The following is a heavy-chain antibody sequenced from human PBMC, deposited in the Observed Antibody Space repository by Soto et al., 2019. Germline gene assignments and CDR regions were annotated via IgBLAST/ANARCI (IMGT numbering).Heavy chain of an antibody. CDR3: ARTIGYCSGGSCLTPLDV. Sequence: SETLSLTCTVSGGSISSYYWSWIRQPPGKGLEWIGYIYYSGSTNYNPSLKSRVTISVDTSKNQFSLKLSSVTAADTAVYYCARTIGYCSGGSCLTPLDVWAKGTTVTVSS. V-gene: IGHV4-59*08. D-gene: IGHD2-15*01. J-gene: IGHJ6*04. CDR1: GGSISSYY. CDR2: IYYSGST.